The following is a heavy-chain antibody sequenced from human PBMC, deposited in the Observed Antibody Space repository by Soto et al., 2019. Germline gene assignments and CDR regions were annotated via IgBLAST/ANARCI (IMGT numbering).Heavy chain of an antibody. CDR3: VRLIGNSWLDF. Sequence: SQTLSLTCAISGDSVSSSSFTWNWIRQSPSRGLEWLGRTYYRSKWYNDYAESVKSRITINPDTSKNQFSLHLNSVTPEDTAVYYCVRLIGNSWLDFWGQGTLVTVS. J-gene: IGHJ5*01. D-gene: IGHD1-26*01. CDR1: GDSVSSSSFT. V-gene: IGHV6-1*01. CDR2: TYYRSKWYN.